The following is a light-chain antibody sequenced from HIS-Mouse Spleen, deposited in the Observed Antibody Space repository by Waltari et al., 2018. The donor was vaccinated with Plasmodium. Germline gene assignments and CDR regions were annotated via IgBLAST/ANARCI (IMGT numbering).Light chain of an antibody. V-gene: IGLV2-14*03. CDR2: DVS. CDR3: SSYTSSSWV. Sequence: QSALTQPASVSGSPGQSITISCTGTSSDVGGYNYVSWYQHHPGKAPKLMIYDVSNRPSGVSKRFSGSKSGNTASLTIAGIQAEDEADYYCSSYTSSSWVFGGGTKLTVL. CDR1: SSDVGGYNY. J-gene: IGLJ3*02.